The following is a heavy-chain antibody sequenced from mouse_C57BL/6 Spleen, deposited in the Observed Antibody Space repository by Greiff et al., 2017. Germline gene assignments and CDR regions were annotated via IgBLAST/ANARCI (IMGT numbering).Heavy chain of an antibody. Sequence: QVQLMQSGAELMKPGASVKLSCKATGYTFTGYWIEWVKQRPGHGLEWIGEILPGSGSPNYNEKFKGKVTFTADTSSNPAYMQLSSLTTEDSAIYDCARTGTTVVTTAPFAYGGQGTLVTVSA. CDR3: ARTGTTVVTTAPFAY. CDR1: GYTFTGYW. CDR2: ILPGSGSP. V-gene: IGHV1-9*01. J-gene: IGHJ3*01. D-gene: IGHD2-2*01.